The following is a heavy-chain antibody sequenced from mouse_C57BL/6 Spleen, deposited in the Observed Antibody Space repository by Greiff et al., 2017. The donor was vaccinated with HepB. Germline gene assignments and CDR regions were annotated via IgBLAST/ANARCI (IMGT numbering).Heavy chain of an antibody. V-gene: IGHV5-4*01. D-gene: IGHD3-2*02. CDR1: GFTFSSYA. J-gene: IGHJ3*01. CDR3: ARDRVDSSGYGPGAY. CDR2: ISDGGSYT. Sequence: EVQRVESGGGLVKPGGSLKLSCAASGFTFSSYAMSWVRQTPEKRLEWVATISDGGSYTYYPDNVKGRFTISRDNAKNNLYLQMSNLKSEDTAMYYCARDRVDSSGYGPGAYWGQGTLVTVSA.